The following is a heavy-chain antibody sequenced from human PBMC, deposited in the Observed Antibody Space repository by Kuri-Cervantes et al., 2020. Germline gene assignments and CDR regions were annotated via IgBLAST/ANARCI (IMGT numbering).Heavy chain of an antibody. J-gene: IGHJ3*02. CDR2: IYSSGST. V-gene: IGHV3-53*01. CDR1: GFTVSSNY. Sequence: GGSLRLSCAASGFTVSSNYMSWVRQAPGKGLEWVSVIYSSGSTYYADSVKGRFTISRDNVDNSVYLQMNSLRAEDTAVYYCAGEVATIRGDGFEIWGQGTLVTVSS. CDR3: AGEVATIRGDGFEI. D-gene: IGHD5-12*01.